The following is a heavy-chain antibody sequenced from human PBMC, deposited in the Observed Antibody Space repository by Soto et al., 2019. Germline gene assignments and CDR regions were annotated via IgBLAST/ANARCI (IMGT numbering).Heavy chain of an antibody. CDR3: ARAFGSTMPSLF. J-gene: IGHJ4*02. D-gene: IGHD2-2*01. CDR2: IYYSGST. V-gene: IGHV4-59*01. Sequence: SETLSLTCTVSGGYISSYYWTWIRQPPGKGLEWIGYIYYSGSTNYNPSLKSRVTMSIDTSKNQFPLKLSSVTAADTAVYYCARAFGSTMPSLFWGQGTLVTVSS. CDR1: GGYISSYY.